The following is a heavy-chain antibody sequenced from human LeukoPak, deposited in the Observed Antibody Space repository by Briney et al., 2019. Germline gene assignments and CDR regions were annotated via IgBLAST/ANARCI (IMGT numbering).Heavy chain of an antibody. CDR1: GFTFDDYA. CDR3: AKDTSYYIY. CDR2: ISWNSGSI. V-gene: IGHV3-9*01. Sequence: QPGRSLRLSCAASGFTFDDYAMHWVRQAPGKGLEWVSGISWNSGSIGYADSVEGRFTISRDNAKNSLYLQMNSLRAEDTALYYCAKDTSYYIYWGRGTLVTVSS. J-gene: IGHJ4*02. D-gene: IGHD1-26*01.